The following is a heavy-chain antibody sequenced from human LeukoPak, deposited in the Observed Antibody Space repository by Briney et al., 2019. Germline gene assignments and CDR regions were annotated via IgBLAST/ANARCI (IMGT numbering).Heavy chain of an antibody. CDR3: AKDCQWLVDY. Sequence: GGSLRLSCAASGFTFTSHGMHWVRQAPRKGLEWVAFIRYDESNKYYADSVKGRFTISRDISKNTLYLQMNSLRSEDTAVYYCAKDCQWLVDYWGQGTLVTVSS. CDR1: GFTFTSHG. CDR2: IRYDESNK. V-gene: IGHV3-30*02. D-gene: IGHD6-19*01. J-gene: IGHJ4*02.